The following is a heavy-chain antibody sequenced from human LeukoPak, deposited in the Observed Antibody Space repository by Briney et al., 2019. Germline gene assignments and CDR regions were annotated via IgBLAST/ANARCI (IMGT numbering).Heavy chain of an antibody. CDR2: ISAYNGNT. J-gene: IGHJ4*02. CDR3: ARDRSGSPLAPYGY. V-gene: IGHV1-18*01. CDR1: GYTFTSYD. Sequence: GASVKVSCKASGYTFTSYDINWVRQATGQGLEWMGWISAYNGNTNYAQKLQGRVTMTTDTSTSTAYMELRSLRSDDTAVYYCARDRSGSPLAPYGYWGQGTLVTGSS. D-gene: IGHD1-26*01.